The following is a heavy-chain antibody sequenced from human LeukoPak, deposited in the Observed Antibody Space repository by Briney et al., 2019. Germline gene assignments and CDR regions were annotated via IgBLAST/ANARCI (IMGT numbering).Heavy chain of an antibody. Sequence: GASVKVSCKALGYSFRDHHVIWVRQAPGQGLEWMGWIHPGTGDTKFGQNFQGRLTMTWDTSITTAYMDLIELTSDDTAVYYCSGRYGPGPVWGQGTLVTASS. CDR3: SGRYGPGPV. D-gene: IGHD3-10*01. V-gene: IGHV1-2*02. J-gene: IGHJ4*02. CDR2: IHPGTGDT. CDR1: GYSFRDHH.